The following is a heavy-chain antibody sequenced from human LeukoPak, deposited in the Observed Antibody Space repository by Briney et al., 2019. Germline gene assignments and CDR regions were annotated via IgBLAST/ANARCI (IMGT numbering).Heavy chain of an antibody. CDR3: ASLGDVYYYDSSGLHAFDI. Sequence: ASVKVSCKASGYTFTSYGISWVRQAPGQGLEWMGWISAYNGNTNYAQKLQGRVTMTTDTSTSTAYMELRSLRSDDTAVYYCASLGDVYYYDSSGLHAFDIWGQGTMVTVSS. CDR2: ISAYNGNT. D-gene: IGHD3-22*01. V-gene: IGHV1-18*01. CDR1: GYTFTSYG. J-gene: IGHJ3*02.